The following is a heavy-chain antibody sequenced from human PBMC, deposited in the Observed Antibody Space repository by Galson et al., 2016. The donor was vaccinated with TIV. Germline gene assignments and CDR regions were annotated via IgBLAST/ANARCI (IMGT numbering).Heavy chain of an antibody. V-gene: IGHV3-48*03. CDR3: ATADHYDPAAYGLDV. CDR2: ISGSVNTI. CDR1: GFAFSLYE. Sequence: SLRLSCAASGFAFSLYEMNWVRQAPGKGLEWVSYISGSVNTIYYADSVRGRFTISRDNAKNSLFLQMNSLGADDTAVYYCATADHYDPAAYGLDVWGQGTTVIVSS. D-gene: IGHD3-3*01. J-gene: IGHJ6*02.